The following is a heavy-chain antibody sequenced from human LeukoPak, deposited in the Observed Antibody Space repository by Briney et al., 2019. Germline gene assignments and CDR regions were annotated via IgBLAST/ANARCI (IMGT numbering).Heavy chain of an antibody. V-gene: IGHV3-48*02. CDR3: ASLHHLPRGGVPVTIS. J-gene: IGHJ5*02. CDR2: ISKSGSNI. CDR1: GFTFSTYN. D-gene: IGHD6-19*01. Sequence: GSLRLSCAASGFTFSTYNMNWVRQAPGKGLEWVSFISKSGSNIYYADSVRGRFTISRDNDGNSLYLQMNSLRDEDTALYYCASLHHLPRGGVPVTISWGQGTLVTVSS.